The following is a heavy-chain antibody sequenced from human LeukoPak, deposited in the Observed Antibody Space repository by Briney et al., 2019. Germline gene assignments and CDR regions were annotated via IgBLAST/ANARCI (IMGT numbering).Heavy chain of an antibody. CDR1: GFTFSSYG. CDR2: ISYDGSNK. Sequence: PGGSLRLSCAASGFTFSSYGMHWVRQAPGKGLEWVAVISYDGSNKYYADSVKGRFTISRDNSKNTLYLQMNSLGAEDTAVYYCAKDGPGPIAVAVTSYFDYWGQGTLVTVSS. J-gene: IGHJ4*02. CDR3: AKDGPGPIAVAVTSYFDY. D-gene: IGHD6-19*01. V-gene: IGHV3-30*18.